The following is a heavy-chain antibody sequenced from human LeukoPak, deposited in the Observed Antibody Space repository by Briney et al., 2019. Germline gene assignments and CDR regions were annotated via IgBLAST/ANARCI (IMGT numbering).Heavy chain of an antibody. V-gene: IGHV4-34*01. CDR2: INHGGST. CDR3: ARLGYYGSGSYYNFDY. CDR1: GGSFSGDF. Sequence: SETLSLTCAVYGGSFSGDFWSWIRQSPGKGLEWIGEINHGGSTYYNPSLKSRVTISVDTSKNQFSLKLSSVTAADTAVYYCARLGYYGSGSYYNFDYWGQGTLVTVSS. D-gene: IGHD3-10*01. J-gene: IGHJ4*02.